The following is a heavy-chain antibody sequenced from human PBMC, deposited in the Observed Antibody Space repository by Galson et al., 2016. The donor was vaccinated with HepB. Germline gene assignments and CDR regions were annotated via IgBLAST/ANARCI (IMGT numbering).Heavy chain of an antibody. J-gene: IGHJ5*02. V-gene: IGHV6-1*01. CDR2: TYYRSRWFN. CDR3: ARDQAIAQAGTRWIDA. Sequence: CAISGDSVSNKRVAWSWLRQSPSRGLEWLGRTYYRSRWFNDYSTSVKSRISIKPDTSQNQFSLHLDSVTPDDAGTYYCARDQAIAQAGTRWIDAWGQGMLVTVSS. CDR1: GDSVSNKRVA. D-gene: IGHD1-1*01.